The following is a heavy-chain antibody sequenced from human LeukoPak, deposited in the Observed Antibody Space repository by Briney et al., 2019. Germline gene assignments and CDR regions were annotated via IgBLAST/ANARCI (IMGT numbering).Heavy chain of an antibody. CDR2: IYNSGSS. Sequence: PSETLSLTCSVSGGSISSYYWSWIRQPPGKGLEWIGYIYNSGSSNFNPSLKSRVTISVDKAKNQFSLNLNSVTAADTAVYYCARGGDRSFDYWGQGTLVTVSS. CDR3: ARGGDRSFDY. V-gene: IGHV4-59*12. CDR1: GGSISSYY. J-gene: IGHJ4*02. D-gene: IGHD3-10*01.